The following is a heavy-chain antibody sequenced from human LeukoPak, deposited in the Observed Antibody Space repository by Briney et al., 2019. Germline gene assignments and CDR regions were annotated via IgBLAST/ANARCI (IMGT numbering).Heavy chain of an antibody. V-gene: IGHV3-30*02. CDR1: GFMFSSSW. CDR2: IQYDGSNK. CDR3: AKGDAN. Sequence: GGSLRLSCAASGFMFSSSWMTWVRQAPGKGLEWVAFIQYDGSNKYNADSVKGRFTISRDNSKNTLYLQMNSLRAEDTAVYYCAKGDANWGQGTLVTVSS. J-gene: IGHJ4*02.